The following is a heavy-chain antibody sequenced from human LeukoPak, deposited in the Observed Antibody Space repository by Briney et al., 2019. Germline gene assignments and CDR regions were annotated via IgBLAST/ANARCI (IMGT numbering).Heavy chain of an antibody. D-gene: IGHD5-24*01. CDR1: GFTFSSYS. J-gene: IGHJ4*02. CDR2: ISSSSSYI. CDR3: ARVERADETNDY. V-gene: IGHV3-21*01. Sequence: GGSLRLSCAASGFTFSSYSMNWVRQAPGKGLEWVSSISSSSSYIYYADSVKGRFTISRDNAKNSLYLQMNSLRAEDTAVYYCARVERADETNDYWGQGVLVTVSS.